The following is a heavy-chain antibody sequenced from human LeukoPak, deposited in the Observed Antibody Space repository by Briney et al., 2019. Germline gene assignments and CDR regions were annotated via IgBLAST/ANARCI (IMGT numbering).Heavy chain of an antibody. Sequence: EASVKVSCKASGYTFTSYGTSWVRQAPGQGLEWMGWISGYNGNTNYAQKLQGRVTMTTDTSTSTAYMELRSLRSDDTAVYYCARIYSYGLDVDYWGQGTLVTVSS. CDR1: GYTFTSYG. CDR3: ARIYSYGLDVDY. J-gene: IGHJ4*02. D-gene: IGHD5-18*01. CDR2: ISGYNGNT. V-gene: IGHV1-18*01.